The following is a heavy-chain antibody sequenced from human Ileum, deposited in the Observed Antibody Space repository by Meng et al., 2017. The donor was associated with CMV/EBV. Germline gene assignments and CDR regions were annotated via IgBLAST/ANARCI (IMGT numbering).Heavy chain of an antibody. CDR2: IIHNGDST. D-gene: IGHD3-22*01. V-gene: IGHV3-23*01. Sequence: TFSNYARGWVRQATGKGLEWVSAIIHNGDSTFYADSVKGRFTISRDNSKNTIYLQMNSLRAEDTALYYCAKDGLSYDGSTHVYYFDSWGQGTLVTVSS. CDR1: TFSNYA. CDR3: AKDGLSYDGSTHVYYFDS. J-gene: IGHJ4*02.